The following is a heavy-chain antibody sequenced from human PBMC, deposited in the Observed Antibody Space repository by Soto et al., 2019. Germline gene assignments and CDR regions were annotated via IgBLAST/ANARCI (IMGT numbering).Heavy chain of an antibody. CDR3: ARRGYYSYYFDY. CDR1: GGSISSSSYY. V-gene: IGHV4-39*01. Sequence: PSETLSLTGTVSGGSISSSSYYWGWIRQPPGKGLEWIGSIYYSGSTYYNPSLKSRVTISVDTSKNQFSLKLSSVTAADTAVYYCARRGYYSYYFDYWGQGTLVTVSS. D-gene: IGHD3-22*01. CDR2: IYYSGST. J-gene: IGHJ4*02.